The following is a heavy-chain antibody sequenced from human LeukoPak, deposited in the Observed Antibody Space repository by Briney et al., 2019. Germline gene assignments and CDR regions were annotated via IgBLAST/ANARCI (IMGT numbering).Heavy chain of an antibody. D-gene: IGHD3-3*01. J-gene: IGHJ6*03. V-gene: IGHV3-23*01. CDR3: AKNFWSDKYYYYYMDV. CDR1: GFTFSSYA. CDR2: ITSGGST. Sequence: GGSLRLSCAASGFTFSSYAMSWVRQAPGKGLEWVSAITSGGSTYHADYVKGRFTISRDNSKNTLYLQMNSLRAGDTAVYFCAKNFWSDKYYYYYMDVWGKGTTVTVSS.